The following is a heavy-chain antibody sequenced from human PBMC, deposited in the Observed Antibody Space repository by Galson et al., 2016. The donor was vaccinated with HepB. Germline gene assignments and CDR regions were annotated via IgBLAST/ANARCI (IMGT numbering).Heavy chain of an antibody. J-gene: IGHJ6*02. CDR1: GYTFTTYA. V-gene: IGHV1-3*01. CDR2: INAGNGNT. Sequence: SVKVSCKASGYTFTTYALHWVRQAPGQRLEWMGWINAGNGNTKYSQKFQGRVTITRDTSASTAYMELSRLRSQDTAVYYCARRLSIAAATLDVWGQGTTVTFPS. CDR3: ARRLSIAAATLDV. D-gene: IGHD6-13*01.